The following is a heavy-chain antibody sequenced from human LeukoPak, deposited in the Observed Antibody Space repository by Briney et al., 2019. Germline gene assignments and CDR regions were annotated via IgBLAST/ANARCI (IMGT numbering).Heavy chain of an antibody. CDR3: ARVISITGTTYYFDY. D-gene: IGHD1-7*01. J-gene: IGHJ4*02. Sequence: TCAXXGGXXXGYYWSWIRQPPGKGLEWIXEINHSGSTNYNPSLKSRVTISVDTSKNQFSLKLSSVTAADTAVYYCARVISITGTTYYFDYWGQGTLVTVSS. CDR1: GGXXXGYY. CDR2: INHSGST. V-gene: IGHV4-34*01.